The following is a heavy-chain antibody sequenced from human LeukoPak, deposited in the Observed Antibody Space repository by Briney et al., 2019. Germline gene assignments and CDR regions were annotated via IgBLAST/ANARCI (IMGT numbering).Heavy chain of an antibody. V-gene: IGHV4-59*12. CDR2: IYYSGST. CDR1: GGYISGYY. CDR3: ARGGTFKGTAMVKGAFDI. J-gene: IGHJ3*02. Sequence: PSETPALTRPVSGGYISGYYWGWVRQPPRKGPGWIGDIYYSGSTYYNPSLKSRVTISVDRSKNQFSLKLSSVTAADTAVYYCARGGTFKGTAMVKGAFDIWGQGTMVTVSS. D-gene: IGHD5-18*01.